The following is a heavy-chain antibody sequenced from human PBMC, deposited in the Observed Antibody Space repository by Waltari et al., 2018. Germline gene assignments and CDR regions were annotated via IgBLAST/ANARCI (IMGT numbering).Heavy chain of an antibody. CDR2: IWYDGSNK. J-gene: IGHJ4*02. D-gene: IGHD3-9*01. CDR1: GFTFGSYG. V-gene: IGHV3-33*01. CDR3: AREGNYDILTGYVDY. Sequence: QVQLVESGGGVVQPGRSLRLSCAASGFTFGSYGMHWVRRAPGKGLEWVAVIWYDGSNKYYADSVKGRFTISRDNSKNTLYLQMNSLRAEDTAVYYCAREGNYDILTGYVDYWGQGTLVTVSS.